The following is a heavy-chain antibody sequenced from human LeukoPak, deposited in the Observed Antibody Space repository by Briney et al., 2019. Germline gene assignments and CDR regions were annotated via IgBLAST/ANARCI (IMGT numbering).Heavy chain of an antibody. CDR3: VLAAAGTTSDY. Sequence: PSETLSLTCAVSGYSISSGYYWGWIRQPPGKGLEWIGSIYHSGSTYYNPSLKSRVTISVDTSKNQFSLKLSSVTAADTAVYYCVLAAAGTTSDYWGQGTLVTASS. CDR2: IYHSGST. V-gene: IGHV4-38-2*01. CDR1: GYSISSGYY. D-gene: IGHD6-13*01. J-gene: IGHJ4*02.